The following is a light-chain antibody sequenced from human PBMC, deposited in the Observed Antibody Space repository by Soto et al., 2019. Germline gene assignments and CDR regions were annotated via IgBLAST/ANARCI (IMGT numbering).Light chain of an antibody. CDR3: QSYDSSLSVF. V-gene: IGLV1-40*01. J-gene: IGLJ2*01. CDR1: SSNIGAGYD. CDR2: ANS. Sequence: QSVLTQPPSVSGAPGQRVTISCTGSSSNIGAGYDVHWYQQLPGTAPKLLIYANSNRPSGVPDRFSGSKSGTSASLAITGLQAEDEADYYCQSYDSSLSVFFGGGTKLTVL.